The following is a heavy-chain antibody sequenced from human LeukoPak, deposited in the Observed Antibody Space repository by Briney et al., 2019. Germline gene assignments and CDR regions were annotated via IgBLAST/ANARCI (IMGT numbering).Heavy chain of an antibody. D-gene: IGHD6-19*01. CDR1: GRSISSYY. Sequence: SETLSLTCTVSGRSISSYYWSWIRQPPGKGLEWIGYIYYSGSTNYNPSLKSRVTISVDTSKNQFSLKLSSGTAADTAVYYCARGLEYSSGWTPYYYYYMDVWGKGTTVTVSS. CDR2: IYYSGST. J-gene: IGHJ6*03. CDR3: ARGLEYSSGWTPYYYYYMDV. V-gene: IGHV4-59*08.